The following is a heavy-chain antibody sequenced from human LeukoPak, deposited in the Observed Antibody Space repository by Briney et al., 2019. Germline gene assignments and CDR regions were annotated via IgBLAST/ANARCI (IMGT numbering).Heavy chain of an antibody. Sequence: SCIRXPAGXXXEWIGRICNSGSTNYNPSLKSRVTMSVDTSKNQFSLKLSSVTAADTAVYYCARGRHSYGSGSYYSPSFDYWGQGTLVTVSS. V-gene: IGHV4-4*07. J-gene: IGHJ4*02. CDR2: ICNSGST. D-gene: IGHD3-10*01. CDR3: ARGRHSYGSGSYYSPSFDY.